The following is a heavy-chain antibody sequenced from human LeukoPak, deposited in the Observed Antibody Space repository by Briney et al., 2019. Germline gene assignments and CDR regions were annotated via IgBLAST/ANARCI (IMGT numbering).Heavy chain of an antibody. J-gene: IGHJ4*02. CDR3: ARVITMVRGVILPVSGFDY. V-gene: IGHV1-18*01. Sequence: ASVKVSCKASGYSFTSYGISWVRQAPGQGLEWMGWINTYNGNTNYAQNVQGRVTMTTDTATSTAYMELRSLRSDDTAVYFCARVITMVRGVILPVSGFDYWGQGTRVTVSS. CDR1: GYSFTSYG. CDR2: INTYNGNT. D-gene: IGHD3-10*01.